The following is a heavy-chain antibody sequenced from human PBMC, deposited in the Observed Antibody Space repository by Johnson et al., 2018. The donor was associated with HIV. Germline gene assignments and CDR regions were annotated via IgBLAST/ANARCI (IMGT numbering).Heavy chain of an antibody. J-gene: IGHJ3*02. D-gene: IGHD6-13*01. CDR1: GFTFSTYA. CDR2: ISGIGGDT. V-gene: IGHV3-23*04. Sequence: EVQVVESGGGLVKPGGSLGLSCAASGFTFSTYAMTWVRQAPGKGLEWVSVISGIGGDTYYADSVKGRFTISRDTSKNTLYLQMNSLRPEDTAVYYCARERTSSWYAWESPSANAFDIWGQGTMVTVSS. CDR3: ARERTSSWYAWESPSANAFDI.